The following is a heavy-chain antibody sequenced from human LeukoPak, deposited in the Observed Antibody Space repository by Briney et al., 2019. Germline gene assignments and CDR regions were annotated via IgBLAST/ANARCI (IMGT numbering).Heavy chain of an antibody. J-gene: IGHJ4*02. CDR1: GFIFNKNG. Sequence: PGGSLRLSCAASGFIFNKNGMSWVRQAPGKGLEWVANINEDGSEKNYVDSVKGRFTISRDNAKTSLYLQMNSLRVEDTAVYYCVPEPEYGESGGGQGALVTVSS. CDR2: INEDGSEK. CDR3: VPEPEYGESG. V-gene: IGHV3-7*01. D-gene: IGHD6-25*01.